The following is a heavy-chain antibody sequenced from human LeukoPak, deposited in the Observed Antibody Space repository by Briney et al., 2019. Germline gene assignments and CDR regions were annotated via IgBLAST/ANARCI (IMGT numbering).Heavy chain of an antibody. CDR3: ARQRGIAAAGTCFDY. CDR1: GSIFTSYW. D-gene: IGHD6-13*01. V-gene: IGHV5-51*01. Sequence: GASLQISGEGAGSIFTSYWIGWVRPLPGKGLEWMGIIYPGGCDTRYSPSFQGQVTISADKSISTAYLQWSSLKASDTAMYYCARQRGIAAAGTCFDYWGQGTLVTVSS. CDR2: IYPGGCDT. J-gene: IGHJ4*02.